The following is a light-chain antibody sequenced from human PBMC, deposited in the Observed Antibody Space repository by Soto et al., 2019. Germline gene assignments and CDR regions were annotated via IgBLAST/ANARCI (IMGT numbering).Light chain of an antibody. Sequence: DIQLTQSPSSLSASVGDRVTITCRASQSISAYLNWYQQKPGKAPKLLICAASNLQSGVPSRFSGSGSGTDFALTISSLRPEDFATYYCQQSFTTLYTFGQGTKVEIK. J-gene: IGKJ2*01. CDR2: AAS. V-gene: IGKV1-39*01. CDR3: QQSFTTLYT. CDR1: QSISAY.